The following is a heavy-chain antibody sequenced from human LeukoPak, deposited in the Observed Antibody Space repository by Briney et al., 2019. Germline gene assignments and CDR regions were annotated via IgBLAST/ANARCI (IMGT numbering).Heavy chain of an antibody. CDR1: GGSVSSGSYY. CDR3: AREAAGDFWSGYYLDY. J-gene: IGHJ4*02. CDR2: IYYGGST. V-gene: IGHV4-61*01. D-gene: IGHD3-3*01. Sequence: SETLSLTCTVSGGSVSSGSYYWSWIRQPPGKGLEWIGYIYYGGSTNYNPSLKSRVTISVDTSKNQFSLKLSSVTAADTAVYYCAREAAGDFWSGYYLDYWGQGTLVTVSS.